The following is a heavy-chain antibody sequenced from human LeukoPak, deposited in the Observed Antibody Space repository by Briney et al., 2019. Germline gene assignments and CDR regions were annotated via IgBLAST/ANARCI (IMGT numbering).Heavy chain of an antibody. V-gene: IGHV3-30*02. D-gene: IGHD4-17*01. CDR2: IRYDGTYN. J-gene: IGHJ4*02. CDR1: GFTFSSHG. CDR3: ARQLPYGVHEGLFDC. Sequence: GGTLRLSCAASGFTFSSHGMHWVRQAPGKGLEWVAFIRYDGTYNEYGDSVKGRLTISRDNSKGTLSLQMNSLRTEDTAMYYCARQLPYGVHEGLFDCRGRGTLVTVSS.